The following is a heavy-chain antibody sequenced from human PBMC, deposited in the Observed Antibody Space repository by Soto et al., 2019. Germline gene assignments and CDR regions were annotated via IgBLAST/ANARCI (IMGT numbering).Heavy chain of an antibody. Sequence: ASVKVSCKASGYTFTSYDINWVRQATGQGLEWMGWMNPNSGNTGYAQKFQGRVTMTRNTSISTAYMELSSLRSEDTAVYYCARGSDIVVVVAATSDAFDIWGQGTMVTVSS. D-gene: IGHD2-15*01. CDR3: ARGSDIVVVVAATSDAFDI. CDR2: MNPNSGNT. CDR1: GYTFTSYD. J-gene: IGHJ3*02. V-gene: IGHV1-8*01.